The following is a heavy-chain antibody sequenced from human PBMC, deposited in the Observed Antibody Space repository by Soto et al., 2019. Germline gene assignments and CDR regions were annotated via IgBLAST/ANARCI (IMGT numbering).Heavy chain of an antibody. CDR2: ISRVGDST. Sequence: EVQLLESGGGLVQPEGSLRLSCAASGFTFGNYDMTWVRQAPGKGLEWVSSISRVGDSTYYADSVKGRFTISRDNSKNTLSLQMNSLRAEDTAIYYCVKSLSGYGPYWYFDLWGRGTLVTVSS. CDR1: GFTFGNYD. V-gene: IGHV3-23*01. D-gene: IGHD5-18*01. CDR3: VKSLSGYGPYWYFDL. J-gene: IGHJ2*01.